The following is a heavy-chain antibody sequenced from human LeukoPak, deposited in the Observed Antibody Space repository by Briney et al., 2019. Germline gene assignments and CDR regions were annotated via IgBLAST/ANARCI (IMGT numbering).Heavy chain of an antibody. Sequence: GGSLRLSCAASGFTFSSYSMNWVRQAPGKGLEWVSYISSSSSSTIYYADSVKGRFTISRDNAKNSLYLQMNSLRAEDTAVYYCARVYCSGGSCYPYFDYWGQGTLVTVSS. D-gene: IGHD2-15*01. V-gene: IGHV3-48*01. CDR1: GFTFSSYS. J-gene: IGHJ4*02. CDR3: ARVYCSGGSCYPYFDY. CDR2: ISSSSSSTI.